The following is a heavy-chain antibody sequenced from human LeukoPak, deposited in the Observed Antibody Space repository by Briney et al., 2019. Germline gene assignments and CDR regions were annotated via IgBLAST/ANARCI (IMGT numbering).Heavy chain of an antibody. V-gene: IGHV4-34*01. D-gene: IGHD5/OR15-5a*01. Sequence: SETLSLTCAVYGGSFSGYYWSWIRQPPGKGLEWIGEINHSGSTNYNPSLKSRVTISVDTSKDQFSLKLSSVTAADTAVYYCARGHLVSNAFDIWGQGTMVTVSS. J-gene: IGHJ3*02. CDR1: GGSFSGYY. CDR3: ARGHLVSNAFDI. CDR2: INHSGST.